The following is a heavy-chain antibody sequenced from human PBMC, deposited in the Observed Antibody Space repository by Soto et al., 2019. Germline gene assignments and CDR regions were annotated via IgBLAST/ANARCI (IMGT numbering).Heavy chain of an antibody. J-gene: IGHJ2*01. CDR2: FDPEDGET. V-gene: IGHV1-24*01. Sequence: CNVFGYTFSELSMHWVRQAPGKGLEWMGGFDPEDGETIYAQKFQGRVTMTEDTSTDTAYMELSSLRSEDTAVYYCATDFGGYYDSSGYPADHWYFDLWGRGTLVTVSS. CDR3: ATDFGGYYDSSGYPADHWYFDL. D-gene: IGHD3-22*01. CDR1: GYTFSELS.